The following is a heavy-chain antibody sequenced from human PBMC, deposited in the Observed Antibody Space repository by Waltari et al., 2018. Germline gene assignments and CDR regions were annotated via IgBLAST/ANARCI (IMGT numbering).Heavy chain of an antibody. V-gene: IGHV3-33*01. J-gene: IGHJ3*01. CDR1: VFTFSSYG. CDR2: ISSTGSNT. CDR3: ARDIAFGGVIVMNEAFDF. Sequence: QLYLVESGGGVVQHGRSLRLSCAGSVFTFSSYGLTWVRQPPGNGLQWVAVISSTGSNTYYADSVRGLFTISRDNSKNILYLQMNSLRAEDTAVYYCARDIAFGGVIVMNEAFDFRGRGTTVTVSP. D-gene: IGHD3-16*02.